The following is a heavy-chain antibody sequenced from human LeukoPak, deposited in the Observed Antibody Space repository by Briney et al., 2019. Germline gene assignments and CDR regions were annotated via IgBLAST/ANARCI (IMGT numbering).Heavy chain of an antibody. J-gene: IGHJ4*02. D-gene: IGHD1-26*01. Sequence: GRSLRLSCAASGFSFSSYAMHWARQAPGKGLEWVAVISYDGSNQYYTDSVKGRFTISRDNSKNTLYLQMNSLRAEDTAVYYCARSFGGSYPHFDYWGQGALVTVSS. CDR3: ARSFGGSYPHFDY. CDR1: GFSFSSYA. V-gene: IGHV3-30*04. CDR2: ISYDGSNQ.